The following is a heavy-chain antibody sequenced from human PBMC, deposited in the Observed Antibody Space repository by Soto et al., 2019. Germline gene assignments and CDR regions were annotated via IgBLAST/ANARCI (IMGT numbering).Heavy chain of an antibody. CDR1: GFTFGDYA. J-gene: IGHJ6*02. CDR3: TIGGTTSYYYYGMDV. Sequence: GALRLSCTASGFTFGDYAMSWFRQAPGKGLEWVGFIRSKAYGGTTEYAASVKGRFTISRDDSKSIAYLQMNSLKTEDTAVYNCTIGGTTSYYYYGMDVWGQGTTVTRLL. D-gene: IGHD1-7*01. CDR2: IRSKAYGGTT. V-gene: IGHV3-49*03.